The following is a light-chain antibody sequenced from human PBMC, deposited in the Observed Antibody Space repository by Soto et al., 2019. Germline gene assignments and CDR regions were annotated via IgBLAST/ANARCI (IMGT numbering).Light chain of an antibody. V-gene: IGKV3-11*01. CDR1: QSVSNY. CDR3: QQRSQWPPWT. CDR2: DAS. J-gene: IGKJ1*01. Sequence: EIVLTQSPATLSLSPGERATLSCRASQSVSNYLAWYQQKPGQAPRLLIYDASTSTTGTPARFTGSGSGTYFTLTISSLESEDFAVYSGQQRSQWPPWTFGQGTKVEIK.